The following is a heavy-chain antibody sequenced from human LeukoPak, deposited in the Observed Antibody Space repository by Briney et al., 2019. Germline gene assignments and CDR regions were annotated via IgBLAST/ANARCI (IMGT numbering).Heavy chain of an antibody. V-gene: IGHV3-33*01. J-gene: IGHJ4*02. D-gene: IGHD6-13*01. Sequence: HSGGSLRLSCAASGFTFSSYGMHWVRQAPGKGLEWVAVIWYDGSNKYYADSVKGRFTISRDNSKNTLYLRMNSLRAEDTAVYYCAREVAAADFDYWGQGTLVTVSS. CDR2: IWYDGSNK. CDR3: AREVAAADFDY. CDR1: GFTFSSYG.